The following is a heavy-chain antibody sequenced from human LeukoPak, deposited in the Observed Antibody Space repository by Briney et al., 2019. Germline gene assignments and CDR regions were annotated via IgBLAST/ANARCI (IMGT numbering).Heavy chain of an antibody. V-gene: IGHV4-34*01. J-gene: IGHJ2*01. CDR2: INHSGST. CDR1: GGSFSGYY. CDR3: ARGSPPYYYGSGSRRYFDL. Sequence: SETLSLTCAVYGGSFSGYYWSWIRQPPGKGLEWIGEINHSGSTNYNPSLKSRVTISVDTSKNQFSLKLSSVTAADTAVYYCARGSPPYYYGSGSRRYFDLWGRGSLVTASS. D-gene: IGHD3-10*01.